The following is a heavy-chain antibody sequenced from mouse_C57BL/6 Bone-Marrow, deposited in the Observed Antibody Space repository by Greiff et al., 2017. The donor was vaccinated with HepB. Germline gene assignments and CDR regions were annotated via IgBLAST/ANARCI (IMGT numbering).Heavy chain of an antibody. V-gene: IGHV1-82*01. D-gene: IGHD1-1*02. J-gene: IGHJ2*01. CDR2: IYPGDGDT. CDR3: AHYGWY. Sequence: SGGDLVKPGASVKISCKASGYAFSSSWMNWVKQRPGKGLEWIGRIYPGDGDTNYNGKFKGKATLTADKSSSTAYMQLSSLTSEDSAVYFCAHYGWYWGQGTTLTVSS. CDR1: GYAFSSSW.